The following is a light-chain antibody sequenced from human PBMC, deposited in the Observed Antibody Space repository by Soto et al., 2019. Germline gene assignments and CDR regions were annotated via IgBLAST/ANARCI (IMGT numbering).Light chain of an antibody. CDR1: SSDVGGYNY. Sequence: QSVLTQPASVSGSPGQSTTISCTGISSDVGGYNYVSWYQQHPGKAPKLMIYDVTNRPSGVSDRFSGSKSGDTASLTISGLQAEDEADYYCSTYTGTSTLGVFGGGTKLTVL. V-gene: IGLV2-14*03. J-gene: IGLJ2*01. CDR3: STYTGTSTLGV. CDR2: DVT.